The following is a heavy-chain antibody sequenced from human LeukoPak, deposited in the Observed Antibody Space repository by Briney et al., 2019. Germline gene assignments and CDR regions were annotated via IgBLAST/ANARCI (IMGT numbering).Heavy chain of an antibody. CDR1: GFTFSSYG. CDR2: IKQDGSEK. Sequence: GGSLRLSCAASGFTFSSYGMHWVRQAPGKGLEWVANIKQDGSEKYYVDSVKGRFTISRDNAKNSLYLQMNSLRAEDTAVYYCARDQTYDFWSGYSMYYYYYYMDVWGKGTTVTVSS. V-gene: IGHV3-7*01. CDR3: ARDQTYDFWSGYSMYYYYYYMDV. D-gene: IGHD3-3*01. J-gene: IGHJ6*03.